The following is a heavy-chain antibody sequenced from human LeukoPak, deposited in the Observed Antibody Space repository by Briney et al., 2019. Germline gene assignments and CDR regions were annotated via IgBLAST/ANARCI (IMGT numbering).Heavy chain of an antibody. CDR2: IYYSGST. V-gene: IGHV4-59*01. J-gene: IGHJ4*02. Sequence: SETLSLTCTVSGGSISSYYWSWIRQPPGKGLEWIGYIYYSGSTNYNPSLKSRVTISVDTSKNQFSLKLSSVTAADTAVYYCARGGGNYASYWGQGTLVTVSS. CDR3: ARGGGNYASY. CDR1: GGSISSYY. D-gene: IGHD1-26*01.